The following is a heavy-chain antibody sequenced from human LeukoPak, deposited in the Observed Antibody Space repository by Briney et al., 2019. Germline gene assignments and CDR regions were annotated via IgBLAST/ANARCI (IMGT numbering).Heavy chain of an antibody. D-gene: IGHD2-2*01. CDR3: ARLGIVVVPAAINWFDP. CDR2: IYHSGST. CDR1: GYSISSGYY. V-gene: IGHV4-38-2*01. Sequence: SETLSLTCAVSGYSISSGYYWGWIRQPPGKGLGWIGSIYHSGSTYYNPSLKSRVTISVDTSKNQFSLKLSSVTAADTAVYYCARLGIVVVPAAINWFDPWGQGTLVTVSS. J-gene: IGHJ5*02.